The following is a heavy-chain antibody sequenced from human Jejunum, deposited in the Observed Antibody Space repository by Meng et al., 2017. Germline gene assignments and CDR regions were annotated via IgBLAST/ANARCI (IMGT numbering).Heavy chain of an antibody. J-gene: IGHJ5*02. Sequence: EVQLVESGGGLVKAGGSLRLSCAASGFTFSSYSMHWVRQAPGKGLEWVSSISSTSTYIYYADSMKGRFTVSRDNAKNSLQLRMDSLRAEDTAVYYCARDGHGQAPGFDPWGQGTLVTVSS. CDR2: ISSTSTYI. D-gene: IGHD3/OR15-3a*01. CDR1: GFTFSSYS. V-gene: IGHV3-21*01. CDR3: ARDGHGQAPGFDP.